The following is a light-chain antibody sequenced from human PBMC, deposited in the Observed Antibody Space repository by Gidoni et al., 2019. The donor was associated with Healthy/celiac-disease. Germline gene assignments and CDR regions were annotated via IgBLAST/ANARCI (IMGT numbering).Light chain of an antibody. V-gene: IGKV3-15*01. J-gene: IGKJ1*01. CDR1: QSVSSN. CDR2: GAS. Sequence: EIVMTQSPATLNVSPGARATLSCRASQSVSSNLAWYQQKPGQAPRLLIYGASTRATGIPARFSGSPSGTEFTLTISILQSEDFAVYYCQQYNTLPLTFGQGTKVELQ. CDR3: QQYNTLPLT.